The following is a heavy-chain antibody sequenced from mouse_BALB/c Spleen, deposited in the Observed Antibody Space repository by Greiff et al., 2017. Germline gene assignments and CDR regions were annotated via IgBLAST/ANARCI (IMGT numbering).Heavy chain of an antibody. D-gene: IGHD1-1*01. J-gene: IGHJ1*01. Sequence: EVKLVESGGGLVQPGGSLKLSCAASGFTFSSYTMSWVRQTPEKRLEWVAYISNGGGSTYYPDTVKGRFTISRDNAKNTLYLQMSSLKSEDTAMYYCARLVLRYWYFDVWGAGTTVTVSS. CDR2: ISNGGGST. CDR1: GFTFSSYT. CDR3: ARLVLRYWYFDV. V-gene: IGHV5-12-2*01.